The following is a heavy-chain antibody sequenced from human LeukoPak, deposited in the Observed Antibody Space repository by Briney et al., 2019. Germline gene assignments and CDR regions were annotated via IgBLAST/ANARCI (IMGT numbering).Heavy chain of an antibody. CDR3: ARDLGSGIYGTFDY. CDR1: GFTFSSYS. CDR2: ISSSGSYI. Sequence: GGSLRLSCAASGFTFSSYSMNWVRQAPGKGLEWVSSISSSGSYIYYADSVKGRFTISRDNAKNSLYLQMNSLRVEDTAVYYCARDLGSGIYGTFDYWGQGTLVTVSS. D-gene: IGHD3-10*01. V-gene: IGHV3-21*01. J-gene: IGHJ4*02.